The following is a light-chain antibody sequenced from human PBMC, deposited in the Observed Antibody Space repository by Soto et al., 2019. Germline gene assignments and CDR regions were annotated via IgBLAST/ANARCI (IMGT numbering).Light chain of an antibody. CDR2: DAS. CDR1: QNIYGW. Sequence: DIQMTQSPSTLSASVGDRVTITCRATQNIYGWLAWYQQKSGKAPKLLIYDASSLECGVPSRFSGSGFGTEFTVTISSLQPDDFATYYCQQYNSYPWTFGQGTKVEVK. J-gene: IGKJ1*01. CDR3: QQYNSYPWT. V-gene: IGKV1-5*01.